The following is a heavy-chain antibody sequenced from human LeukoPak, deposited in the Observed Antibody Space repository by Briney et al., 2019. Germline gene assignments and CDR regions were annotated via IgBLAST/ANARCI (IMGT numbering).Heavy chain of an antibody. V-gene: IGHV3-33*08. CDR3: ARVDLWGTDEYYFDY. D-gene: IGHD3-16*01. Sequence: GRSLRLSCAASGFTFSSYGMHWVRQAPGKGLEWVAVIWYDGSNKYYADSVKGRFTISRDNSKNTLYLQMNSLRAEDTAVYYCARVDLWGTDEYYFDYWGQGTLVTVSS. CDR2: IWYDGSNK. J-gene: IGHJ4*02. CDR1: GFTFSSYG.